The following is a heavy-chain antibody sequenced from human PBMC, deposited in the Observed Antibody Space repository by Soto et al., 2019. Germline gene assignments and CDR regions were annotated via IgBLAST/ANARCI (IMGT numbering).Heavy chain of an antibody. V-gene: IGHV1-3*01. D-gene: IGHD2-8*02. CDR1: GYTFTNCV. Sequence: ASVKVSCKXFGYTFTNCVIHWVRQAPGQGLEWLGWINAGTGNTKYSQKLQDRLTISRDTSAATAYLDLSRLASEATAVYYCARGRASWYWDFWGHGTLVTVSS. CDR3: ARGRASWYWDF. CDR2: INAGTGNT. J-gene: IGHJ4*01.